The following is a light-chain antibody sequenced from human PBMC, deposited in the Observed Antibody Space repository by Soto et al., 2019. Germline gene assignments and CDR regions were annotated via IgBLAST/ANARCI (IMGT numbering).Light chain of an antibody. Sequence: EIVLTQSXGTXSXSPXERATLSXXASQSVSSSYLAWYQQKPGQAPRLLIYGASSRATGIPDRFSGSGSGTDFTLTISSLEPEDFAVYYCQQRSNWPITFGQGTRLEI. V-gene: IGKV3D-20*02. CDR1: QSVSSSY. CDR2: GAS. CDR3: QQRSNWPIT. J-gene: IGKJ5*01.